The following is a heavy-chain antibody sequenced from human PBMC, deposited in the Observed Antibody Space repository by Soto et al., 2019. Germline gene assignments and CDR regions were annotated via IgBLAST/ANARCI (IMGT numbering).Heavy chain of an antibody. V-gene: IGHV3-23*01. D-gene: IGHD3-10*01. CDR2: ISGSGGST. CDR3: ANYRTSRSYYGSGSLGY. Sequence: PGGSLRLSCAASGFTFSSYAMSWVRQAPGKGLEWVSAISGSGGSTYYADSVKGRFTISRDNSKNTLYLQMNSLRAEDTAVYYCANYRTSRSYYGSGSLGYWGQGTLVTVSS. CDR1: GFTFSSYA. J-gene: IGHJ4*02.